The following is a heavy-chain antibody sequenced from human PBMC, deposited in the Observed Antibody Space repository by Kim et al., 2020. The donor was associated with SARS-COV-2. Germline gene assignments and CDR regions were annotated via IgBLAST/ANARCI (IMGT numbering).Heavy chain of an antibody. Sequence: TNYAQKFQGRVTMTRDTSINTVYMELSGLGSDDTALYYCATIPGGSWSLDYWGQGTLVTVSS. V-gene: IGHV1-2*02. D-gene: IGHD6-13*01. J-gene: IGHJ4*02. CDR3: ATIPGGSWSLDY. CDR2: T.